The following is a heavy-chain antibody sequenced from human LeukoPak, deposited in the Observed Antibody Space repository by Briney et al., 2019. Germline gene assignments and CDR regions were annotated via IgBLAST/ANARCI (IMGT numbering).Heavy chain of an antibody. CDR1: GGSISSGGSR. CDR2: IYYSGST. Sequence: PSETLSLTCNVSGGSISSGGSRWSWIRQHPGKGLEWIGYIYYSGSTYYNPSLESRLTMSVDTSKNQFSLHLTSVTAADMAVYCCARDWGTYFDYWGQGTLVTVSS. V-gene: IGHV4-31*03. CDR3: ARDWGTYFDY. D-gene: IGHD7-27*01. J-gene: IGHJ4*02.